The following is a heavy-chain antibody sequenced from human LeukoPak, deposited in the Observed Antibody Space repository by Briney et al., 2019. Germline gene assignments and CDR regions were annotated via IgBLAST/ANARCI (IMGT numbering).Heavy chain of an antibody. Sequence: SQTLSLTCAVSGGSISSGGYSWSWIRQPPGKGLEWIGYIYHSGSTYYNPSLKSRVTISVDRSKNQFSLKLSSVTAADTAVYYCARTGNYYDSSGYSVEVFDYWGQGTLVTVSS. CDR3: ARTGNYYDSSGYSVEVFDY. CDR1: GGSISSGGYS. J-gene: IGHJ4*02. V-gene: IGHV4-30-2*01. CDR2: IYHSGST. D-gene: IGHD3-22*01.